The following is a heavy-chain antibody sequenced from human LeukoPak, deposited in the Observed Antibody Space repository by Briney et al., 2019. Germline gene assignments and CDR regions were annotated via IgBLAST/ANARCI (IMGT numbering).Heavy chain of an antibody. V-gene: IGHV4-59*01. D-gene: IGHD2-15*01. CDR3: ARGMGGPDY. CDR1: GGSISSYY. CDR2: ISYSGST. J-gene: IGHJ4*02. Sequence: PSETLSLTCTVSGGSISSYYWSWIRQPPGKGLEWIGYISYSGSTNYNPSLKSRVTMSVDTSKNQFSLKLSSVTAADTAVYYCARGMGGPDYWGKGTLVTVSS.